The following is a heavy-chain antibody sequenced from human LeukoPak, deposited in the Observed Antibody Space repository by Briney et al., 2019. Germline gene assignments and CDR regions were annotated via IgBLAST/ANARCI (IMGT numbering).Heavy chain of an antibody. CDR3: ARMGGYSGYATH. J-gene: IGHJ4*02. Sequence: SETLSLTCSVSGGSISPYYWSWIRQPPGKGLEWIGYIYSSGSANYNPSLKSRVTISVDTSKNQFSLKLSSVTAADTAVYYCARMGGYSGYATHWGQGTLVTVSS. CDR1: GGSISPYY. CDR2: IYSSGSA. D-gene: IGHD5-12*01. V-gene: IGHV4-59*08.